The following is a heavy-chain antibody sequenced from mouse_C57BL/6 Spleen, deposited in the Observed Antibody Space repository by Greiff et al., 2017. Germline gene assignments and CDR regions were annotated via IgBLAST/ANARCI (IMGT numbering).Heavy chain of an antibody. CDR1: GYTFTSYW. CDR2: IYPGSGST. D-gene: IGHD1-1*01. Sequence: QVQLQQPGAELVKPGASVKLSCKASGYTFTSYWMHWVKQRPGQGLEWIGRIYPGSGSTKYNEKFKNKATMTADKSSSTAYMELSRLTSEDSAVSVCARHASRYRSSYDAMDYWGQGTSVTVSS. CDR3: ARHASRYRSSYDAMDY. J-gene: IGHJ4*01. V-gene: IGHV1-72*01.